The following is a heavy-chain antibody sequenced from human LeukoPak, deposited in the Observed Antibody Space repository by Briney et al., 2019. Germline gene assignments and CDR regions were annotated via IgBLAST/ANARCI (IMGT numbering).Heavy chain of an antibody. CDR2: IIPIFGTA. J-gene: IGHJ6*04. CDR3: ARSDYGDYFHYYGMDV. CDR1: GGTFSSYA. V-gene: IGHV1-69*13. Sequence: SVKVSCKAPGGTFSSYAISWVRQAPGQGLEWMGGIIPIFGTANYAQKFQGRVTITADESTSTAYMELSSLRSEDTAVYYCARSDYGDYFHYYGMDVWGKGTTVTVSS. D-gene: IGHD4-17*01.